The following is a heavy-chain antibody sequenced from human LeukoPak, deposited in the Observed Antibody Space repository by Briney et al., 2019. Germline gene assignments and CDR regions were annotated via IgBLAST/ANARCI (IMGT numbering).Heavy chain of an antibody. CDR1: GYTFTSYD. D-gene: IGHD1-26*01. CDR3: AGAGSGSYSYYFDY. V-gene: IGHV1-8*01. J-gene: IGHJ4*02. CDR2: MNPNSGNT. Sequence: ASVKVSCKASGYTFTSYDINWVRQATGQGLEWMGWMNPNSGNTGYAQKFQGRVTMTRNTSISTAYMELSSLRSEDTAVYYCAGAGSGSYSYYFDYWGQGTLVTVSS.